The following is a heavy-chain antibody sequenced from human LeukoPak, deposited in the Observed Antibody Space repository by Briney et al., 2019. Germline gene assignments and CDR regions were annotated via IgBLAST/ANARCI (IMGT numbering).Heavy chain of an antibody. V-gene: IGHV3-15*01. CDR3: TTDLRYCSGGSCYRADY. CDR1: GFTFSNAW. D-gene: IGHD2-15*01. J-gene: IGHJ4*02. Sequence: GGSLRLSCAASGFTFSNAWMSWVRQAPGKGLEWVGRIKSKTDGGTTDYAAPVKGRFTISRDDSKNTLYLQMNSLKTEDTAVYYCTTDLRYCSGGSCYRADYWGQGTLVSVSS. CDR2: IKSKTDGGTT.